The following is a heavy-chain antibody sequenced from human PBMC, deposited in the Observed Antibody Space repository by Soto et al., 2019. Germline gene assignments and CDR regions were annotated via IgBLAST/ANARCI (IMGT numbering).Heavy chain of an antibody. J-gene: IGHJ6*02. CDR3: AAFSGYSGYDRRIYYYYYGMDV. Sequence: SVKVSCKASGYPFISYGISWVRQAPGQGLEWIAWIGVGNGDTTYAQKFQERVTITRDMPTSTAYMELSSLRSEDTAVYYCAAFSGYSGYDRRIYYYYYGMDVWGQGTTVTVSS. CDR2: IGVGNGDT. D-gene: IGHD5-12*01. CDR1: GYPFISYG. V-gene: IGHV1-58*02.